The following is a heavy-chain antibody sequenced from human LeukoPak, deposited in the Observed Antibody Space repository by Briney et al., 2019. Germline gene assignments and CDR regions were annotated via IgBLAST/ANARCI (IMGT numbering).Heavy chain of an antibody. D-gene: IGHD3-10*01. CDR1: GGSINSYY. CDR3: ARHADSGFGQLAFDY. V-gene: IGHV4-39*01. J-gene: IGHJ4*02. Sequence: SETLSLTCTISGGSINSYYWGWIRQPPGKGLEWIGSIYYSRSTYYNPSLKSRVTISVDTSKNQFSLKLSSVTAADTAVYYCARHADSGFGQLAFDYWGQGTLVTVSS. CDR2: IYYSRST.